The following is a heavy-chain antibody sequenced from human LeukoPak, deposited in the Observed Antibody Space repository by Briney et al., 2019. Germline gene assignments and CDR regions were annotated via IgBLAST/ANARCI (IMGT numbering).Heavy chain of an antibody. V-gene: IGHV3-23*01. CDR3: AKFGLGGSGRYHDAFDI. D-gene: IGHD3-10*01. CDR2: KSRSGGRT. J-gene: IGHJ3*02. CDR1: GFTSSNYG. Sequence: PRGSLRLSCTASGFTSSNYGMTWVRKPPGNRLDWVSAKSRSGGRTYYADSVKGRSTISRDNSKNTLYLQLNSLRAEDTAVYYCAKFGLGGSGRYHDAFDIWGQGTMVTVSS.